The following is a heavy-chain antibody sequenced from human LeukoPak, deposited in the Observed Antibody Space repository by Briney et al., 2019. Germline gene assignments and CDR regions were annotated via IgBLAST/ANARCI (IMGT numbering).Heavy chain of an antibody. Sequence: SETLSLTCTVSGGSISSSSYYWGWIRQPPGKGLEWIGSIYYSGSTYYNPSLKSRVTISVDTSKNQFSLKLSSVTAADTAVYHCARHPSYYYDSSGYYEFFDYWGQGTLVTVSS. V-gene: IGHV4-39*01. J-gene: IGHJ4*02. CDR1: GGSISSSSYY. D-gene: IGHD3-22*01. CDR3: ARHPSYYYDSSGYYEFFDY. CDR2: IYYSGST.